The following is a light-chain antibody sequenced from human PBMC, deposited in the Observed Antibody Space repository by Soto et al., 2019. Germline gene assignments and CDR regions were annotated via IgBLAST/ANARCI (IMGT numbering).Light chain of an antibody. CDR2: EVN. CDR3: SSYTSSNSYV. V-gene: IGLV2-14*01. CDR1: SSDVGGYNY. J-gene: IGLJ1*01. Sequence: QSVLTQPASVSGSPGQSITISCTGTSSDVGGYNYVSWYQQHPGDVPRLMIYEVNNRPSGVSNRFSGSKSGNTASLTISGLQAEDEADYYCSSYTSSNSYVFGTGTKVTVL.